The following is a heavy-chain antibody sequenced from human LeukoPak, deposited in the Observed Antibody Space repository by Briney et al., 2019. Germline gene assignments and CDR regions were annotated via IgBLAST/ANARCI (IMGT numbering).Heavy chain of an antibody. CDR1: GFTFSSYA. CDR3: ARDEGRVPAAMSWFDP. D-gene: IGHD2-2*01. CDR2: ISYDGSNK. Sequence: GGSLRLSCAASGFTFSSYAMHWVRQAPGKGLEWVAVISYDGSNKYYADSVKGRFTISRDNSKNTLYLQMNSLRAEDTAVYYCARDEGRVPAAMSWFDPWGQGTLVTVSS. J-gene: IGHJ5*02. V-gene: IGHV3-30*04.